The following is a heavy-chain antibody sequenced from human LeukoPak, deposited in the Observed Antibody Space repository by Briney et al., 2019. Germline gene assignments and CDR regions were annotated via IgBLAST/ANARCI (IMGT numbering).Heavy chain of an antibody. J-gene: IGHJ4*02. CDR1: GFTFSDAW. Sequence: PGGSLRLSCAASGFTFSDAWMSWVRQAPGKGLEWVGHIKSKTNGGTTDYAAPVKGGFTISRDDSKNTLYLQMNSLKIDDTAVYHCATEFFQNGYNYWGQGTLVTVSS. V-gene: IGHV3-15*01. CDR2: IKSKTNGGTT. CDR3: ATEFFQNGYNY. D-gene: IGHD3-22*01.